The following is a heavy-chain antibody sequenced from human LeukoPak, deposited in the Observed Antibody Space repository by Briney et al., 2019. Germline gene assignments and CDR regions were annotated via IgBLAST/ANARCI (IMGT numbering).Heavy chain of an antibody. CDR2: IYHSGST. CDR1: GGSISSGGYY. D-gene: IGHD3-10*01. V-gene: IGHV4-30-2*01. Sequence: SETLSLTCTVSGGSISSGGYYWSWIRQPPGKGLEWIGYIYHSGSTYYNPSLKSRVTISVDRSKNQFSLKPSSVTAADTAVYYCARALWFGELLNAFDIWGQGTMVTVSS. CDR3: ARALWFGELLNAFDI. J-gene: IGHJ3*02.